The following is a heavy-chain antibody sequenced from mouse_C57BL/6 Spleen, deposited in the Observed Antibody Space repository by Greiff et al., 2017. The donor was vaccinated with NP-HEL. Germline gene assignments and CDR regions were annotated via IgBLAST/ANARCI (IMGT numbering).Heavy chain of an antibody. D-gene: IGHD1-1*01. J-gene: IGHJ1*03. CDR3: ARGITTVVYWYFDV. V-gene: IGHV1-72*01. CDR2: IDPNSGGT. CDR1: GYTFTSYW. Sequence: VQLQESGAELVKPGASVKLSCKASGYTFTSYWMHWVKQRPGRGLEWIGRIDPNSGGTKYNEKFKSKATLTVDKPSSTAYMQLSSLTSEDSAVYYCARGITTVVYWYFDVWGTGTTVTVSS.